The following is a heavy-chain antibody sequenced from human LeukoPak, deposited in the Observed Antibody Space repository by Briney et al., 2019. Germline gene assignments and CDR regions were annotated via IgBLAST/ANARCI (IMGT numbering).Heavy chain of an antibody. J-gene: IGHJ4*02. CDR1: GFTFSSYW. Sequence: PGGSLRLSCAASGFTFSSYWMHWVRQTPGKGLMWVSRIESNGLTLYADSVKGRFTISRDNAKNTLYLQMNSLRVEDTAVYYCARDFMYSITCAGCWGQGTLVTVSS. CDR3: ARDFMYSITCAGC. D-gene: IGHD6-13*01. CDR2: IESNGLT. V-gene: IGHV3-74*01.